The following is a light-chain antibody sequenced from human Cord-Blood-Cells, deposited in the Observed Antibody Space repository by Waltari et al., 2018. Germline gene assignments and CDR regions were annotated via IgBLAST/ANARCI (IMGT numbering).Light chain of an antibody. CDR3: QQYNSYSPYS. V-gene: IGKV1-5*03. Sequence: DIQMTQSPSSLSASVGDRVSITCRASQSISSLLAWYQQKPGKAPKLLIYKASSLESGVPSRVSGSGSGTEFTLTISSLQPDDFATYYCQQYNSYSPYSFGQGTKPEIK. J-gene: IGKJ2*03. CDR1: QSISSL. CDR2: KAS.